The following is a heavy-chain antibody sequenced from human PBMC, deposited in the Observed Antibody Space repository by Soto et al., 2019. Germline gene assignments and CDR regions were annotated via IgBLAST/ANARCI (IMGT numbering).Heavy chain of an antibody. V-gene: IGHV3-23*01. J-gene: IGHJ4*02. Sequence: EVQLLVSGGGLVQPGGSLRLSCSTSGFTFSTYAMNWVRQAPGKGLEWVSALIGSGGTTYYADSVRGRFTISRDNSKNTLFLQMSSLRAEDTALYYCAKQRAGYGSGSDTFYFDFWGQGTLVTVSS. CDR2: LIGSGGTT. CDR1: GFTFSTYA. CDR3: AKQRAGYGSGSDTFYFDF. D-gene: IGHD3-10*01.